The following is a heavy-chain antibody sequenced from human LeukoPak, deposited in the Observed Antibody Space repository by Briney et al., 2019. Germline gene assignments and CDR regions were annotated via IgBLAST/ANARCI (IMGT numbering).Heavy chain of an antibody. Sequence: GGSLRLSCAASGFTFDDYGMSWVRQAPGKGLEWVSGINWNGGSTGYADSVKGRFTISRDNAKNSLYLQMDSLRAEDTGLYYCARENCSGGSWYRFYYYMDVWGKGTTVTVSS. CDR1: GFTFDDYG. CDR3: ARENCSGGSWYRFYYYMDV. CDR2: INWNGGST. V-gene: IGHV3-20*04. D-gene: IGHD2-15*01. J-gene: IGHJ6*03.